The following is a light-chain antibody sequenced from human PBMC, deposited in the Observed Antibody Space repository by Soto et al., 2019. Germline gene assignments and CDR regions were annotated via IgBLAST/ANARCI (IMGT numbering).Light chain of an antibody. CDR3: QQYSGTPFT. V-gene: IGKV3-20*01. Sequence: EIVLTQSPGTLSLSPGERATLSCRASQSVSSNYLAWYQQKPGQAPRLLIYVASSRATGIPDRFSGSGSGTDFTLTISRLEPEDFAVYYCQQYSGTPFTFGQGTKLEIK. CDR2: VAS. J-gene: IGKJ2*01. CDR1: QSVSSNY.